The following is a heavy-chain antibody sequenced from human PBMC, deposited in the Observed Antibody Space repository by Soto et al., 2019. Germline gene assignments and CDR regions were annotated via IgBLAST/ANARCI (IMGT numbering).Heavy chain of an antibody. V-gene: IGHV3-30*18. CDR2: ISYDGSNK. J-gene: IGHJ4*02. D-gene: IGHD6-6*01. CDR1: GFTFSSYG. Sequence: PGGSLRLSCAASGFTFSSYGMHWVHQAPGKGLEWVAVISYDGSNKYYADSVKGRFTISRDNSKNTLYLQMNSLRAEDTAVYYCAKDRLVQSHFDYWGQGTLVTVSS. CDR3: AKDRLVQSHFDY.